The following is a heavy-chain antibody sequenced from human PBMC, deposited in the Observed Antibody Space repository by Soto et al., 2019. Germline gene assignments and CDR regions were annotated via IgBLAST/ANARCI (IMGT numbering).Heavy chain of an antibody. CDR3: ARVYACYIDP. V-gene: IGHV4-59*13. CDR1: GGSISSFY. D-gene: IGHD2-15*01. Sequence: PSETLSLTCTVSGGSISSFYWSWIRQPPGKGQEWIGYIYYTGSTDYNPSLKSRVTISVDTSKNQFSLKLTPVTAAYTAGYYCARVYACYIDPWGQTTLVTVSS. CDR2: IYYTGST. J-gene: IGHJ5*02.